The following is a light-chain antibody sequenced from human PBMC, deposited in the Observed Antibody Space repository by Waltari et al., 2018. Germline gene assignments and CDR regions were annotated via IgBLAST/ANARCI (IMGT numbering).Light chain of an antibody. CDR2: KAY. Sequence: DIQMTQSPSTLSASLGDRVTITCRARQSIRTWLAWYQQKPGKAPKFLIHKAYSLENGVPSRFSGSGSGSEFTLTISSLQPDDFATYYCQQYDTFPWAFGQGTTVEI. V-gene: IGKV1-5*03. J-gene: IGKJ1*01. CDR3: QQYDTFPWA. CDR1: QSIRTW.